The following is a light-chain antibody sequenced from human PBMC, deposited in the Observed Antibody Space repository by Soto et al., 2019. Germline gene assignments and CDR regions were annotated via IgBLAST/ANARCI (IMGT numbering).Light chain of an antibody. Sequence: EIVMTQSPATLSVSPGERATLSCRASQSVSSNLAWYQQKPGQAPRLLIYGASTRATGIPARFSGSGSGTEFTLTISSLQSEDFALYYCQQYNNWPPLAFGQRTKVEI. CDR2: GAS. CDR1: QSVSSN. J-gene: IGKJ1*01. V-gene: IGKV3-15*01. CDR3: QQYNNWPPLA.